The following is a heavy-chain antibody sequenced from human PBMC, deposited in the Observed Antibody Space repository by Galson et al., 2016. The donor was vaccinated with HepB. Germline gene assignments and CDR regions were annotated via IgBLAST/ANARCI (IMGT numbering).Heavy chain of an antibody. CDR3: AKRHEYCPPVGCSVDS. CDR2: DSMDGRRK. CDR1: GFTFSQRG. V-gene: IGHV3-30*18. Sequence: SLRLSCAASGFTFSQRGMHWVRQAPGKGLEWVAADSMDGRRKFYADSVKGRFTISRDNSNNMLFLQMSSLRDDDTAVYYCAKRHEYCPPVGCSVDSWGQGTLVSVSS. J-gene: IGHJ4*02. D-gene: IGHD2/OR15-2a*01.